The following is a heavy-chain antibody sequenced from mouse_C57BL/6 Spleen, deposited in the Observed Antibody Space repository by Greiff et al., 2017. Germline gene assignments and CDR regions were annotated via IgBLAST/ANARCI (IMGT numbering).Heavy chain of an antibody. CDR3: ARKERKSTWCAY. D-gene: IGHD1-3*01. J-gene: IGHJ3*01. V-gene: IGHV1-55*01. CDR2: IYPGSGRT. Sequence: QVQLQQPGAELVKPGASVKMSCKASGYTFTSYWITWVKQRPGQGLEWIGDIYPGSGRTNYNEKFKSKATLTVDTSSSTAYMQLSSLTSEDSAVDDCARKERKSTWCAYWGQGTLVTVSA. CDR1: GYTFTSYW.